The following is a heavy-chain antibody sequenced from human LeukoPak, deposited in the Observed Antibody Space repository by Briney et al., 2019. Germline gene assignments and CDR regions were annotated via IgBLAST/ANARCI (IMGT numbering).Heavy chain of an antibody. CDR1: GGSISSSSYY. Sequence: SETLSLTCTVSGGSISSSSYYWGWIRQPPGKGLEWIGEINHSGSTNYNPSLKSRVTISVDTSKNQFSLKLSSVTAADTAVYYCARGDMVRGVIGYWGQGTLVTVSS. CDR2: INHSGST. V-gene: IGHV4-39*07. D-gene: IGHD3-10*01. CDR3: ARGDMVRGVIGY. J-gene: IGHJ4*02.